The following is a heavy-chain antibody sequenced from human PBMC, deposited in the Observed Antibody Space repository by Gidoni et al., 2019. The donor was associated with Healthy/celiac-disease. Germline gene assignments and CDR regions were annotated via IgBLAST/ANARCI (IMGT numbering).Heavy chain of an antibody. CDR3: ARATYFQGVIGGMDV. CDR1: GYTFTGYY. V-gene: IGHV1-2*04. D-gene: IGHD3-10*02. Sequence: QVQLVQSGAEVKKPGASVKVSCKASGYTFTGYYMHWVRQAPGQGLEWMGWINPNSGGTNYAQKFQGWVTMTRDTSISTAYMELSRLRSDDTAVYYCARATYFQGVIGGMDVWGQGTTVTVSS. CDR2: INPNSGGT. J-gene: IGHJ6*02.